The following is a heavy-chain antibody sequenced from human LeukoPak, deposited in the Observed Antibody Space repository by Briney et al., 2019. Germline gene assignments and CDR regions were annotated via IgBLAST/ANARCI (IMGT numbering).Heavy chain of an antibody. Sequence: GGSLRLSCTASGFTFRNAWMSWVRQAPGKGLGWVSAISGSGSNTYYADSVKGRFTMSRDNSKNTLHLQMNSLRAEDTAVYFCAKTVSGSHSYQGGDYWGQGTLVFVSS. D-gene: IGHD3-16*02. CDR1: GFTFRNAW. CDR3: AKTVSGSHSYQGGDY. V-gene: IGHV3-23*01. J-gene: IGHJ4*02. CDR2: ISGSGSNT.